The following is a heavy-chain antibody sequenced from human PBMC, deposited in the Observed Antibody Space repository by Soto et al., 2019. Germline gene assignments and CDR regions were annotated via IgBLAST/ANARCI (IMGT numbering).Heavy chain of an antibody. J-gene: IGHJ4*02. Sequence: ASVKVSCTASGYTFNSYGISWVRQDPGQGLEWMGWISAYNGNTNYAQKLQGRVTMTTDTSTSTAYMELRSLRSDDTAVYYCARDRGHAATWGYWGQGTLVTVSS. CDR1: GYTFNSYG. V-gene: IGHV1-18*01. CDR2: ISAYNGNT. CDR3: ARDRGHAATWGY. D-gene: IGHD3-16*01.